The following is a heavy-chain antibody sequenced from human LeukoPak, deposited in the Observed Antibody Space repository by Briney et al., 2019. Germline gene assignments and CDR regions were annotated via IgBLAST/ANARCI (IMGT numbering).Heavy chain of an antibody. Sequence: GGSLRLSCAASGFTFNSYAMSWVRQAPGKGLEWVSSTSASGGSSYYADSVKGRFSTSRDNSENTLYLQMNSLRAEDTAVYYCAKTRNAAMSAYYSYAMDVWGQGTTVTVSS. CDR1: GFTFNSYA. J-gene: IGHJ6*02. CDR2: TSASGGSS. CDR3: AKTRNAAMSAYYSYAMDV. D-gene: IGHD5-18*01. V-gene: IGHV3-23*01.